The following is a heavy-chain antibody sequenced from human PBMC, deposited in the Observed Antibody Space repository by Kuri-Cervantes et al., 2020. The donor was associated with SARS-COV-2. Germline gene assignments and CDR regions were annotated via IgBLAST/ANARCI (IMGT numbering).Heavy chain of an antibody. CDR3: ARANFDWSRVPLRGMDV. V-gene: IGHV3-13*01. D-gene: IGHD3-9*01. Sequence: GESLKISCAASGFTFSSYDMHWVRQATGKGLEWVSAIGTAGDTYYPGSVKGRFTISRENAKNSLYLQMDSLRAEDTAVYYCARANFDWSRVPLRGMDVWGQGTTVTVSS. J-gene: IGHJ6*02. CDR2: IGTAGDT. CDR1: GFTFSSYD.